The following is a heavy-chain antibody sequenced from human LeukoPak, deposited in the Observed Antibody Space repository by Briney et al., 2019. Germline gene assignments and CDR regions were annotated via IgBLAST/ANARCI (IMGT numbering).Heavy chain of an antibody. Sequence: ASVKVSCKASGYTFTGYYMHWVRQAPGQGLEWMGWINPNSGGTNYAQKFQGRVTMTRDTSISTAYMELSRLRSDDTAVYYCARDRYNWNDGGVDYWGQGTLATVSS. D-gene: IGHD1-1*01. CDR3: ARDRYNWNDGGVDY. CDR2: INPNSGGT. CDR1: GYTFTGYY. J-gene: IGHJ4*02. V-gene: IGHV1-2*02.